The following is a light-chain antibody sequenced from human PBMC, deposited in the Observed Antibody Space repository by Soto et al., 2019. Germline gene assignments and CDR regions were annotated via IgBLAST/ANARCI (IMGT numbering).Light chain of an antibody. CDR3: QQYKNWPWT. V-gene: IGKV3-15*01. J-gene: IGKJ1*01. Sequence: EIVMSPSSAPQPVSXXXXXXXXXXTSQSVSSSLAWYQQKPGQAPSLLIYGASTRATGIPARFSGSGSGTEFTLTISSLQSEDCAVYCCQQYKNWPWTFGQGTKVDI. CDR2: GAS. CDR1: QSVSSS.